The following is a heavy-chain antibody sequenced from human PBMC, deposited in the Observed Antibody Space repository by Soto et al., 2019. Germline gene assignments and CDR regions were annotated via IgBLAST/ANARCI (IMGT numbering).Heavy chain of an antibody. CDR1: GGTFSSYT. CDR3: ARGNHRGLQLWYFDL. V-gene: IGHV1-69*12. CDR2: IIPIFGTA. Sequence: QVQLVQSGAEVKKPGSSVTVSCTASGGTFSSYTISWVRQAPGQGLEWMGGIIPIFGTANYAQKFQGRVTITADEPTSTAYMELSSLRSEDTAVYYCARGNHRGLQLWYFDLWGRGTLVTVSS. J-gene: IGHJ2*01. D-gene: IGHD5-12*01.